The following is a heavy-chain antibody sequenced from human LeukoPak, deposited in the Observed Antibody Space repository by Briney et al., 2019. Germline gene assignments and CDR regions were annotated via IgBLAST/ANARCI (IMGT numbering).Heavy chain of an antibody. CDR3: AREGYGDYYFDY. J-gene: IGHJ4*02. CDR2: INHSGST. CDR1: GGSISSSGYY. Sequence: SETLSLTCTVSGGSISSSGYYWSWIRQPPGKGLEWIGEINHSGSTNYNPSLKSRVTIPVDTSKNQFSLKLSSVTAADTAVYYCAREGYGDYYFDYWGQGTLVTVSS. V-gene: IGHV4-39*07. D-gene: IGHD4-17*01.